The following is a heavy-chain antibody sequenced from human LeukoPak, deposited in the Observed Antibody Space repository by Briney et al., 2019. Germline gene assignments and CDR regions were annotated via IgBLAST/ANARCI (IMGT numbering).Heavy chain of an antibody. D-gene: IGHD4-17*01. V-gene: IGHV3-23*01. J-gene: IGHJ5*02. CDR1: GFTFSSYG. CDR2: ISGSGGST. CDR3: AKDYGDYLNWFDP. Sequence: GGTLRLSCAASGFTFSSYGMSWVRQAPGKGLEWVSAISGSGGSTYYADSVKGRFTISRDNSKNTLYLQMNSLRAEDTAVYYCAKDYGDYLNWFDPWGQGTLVTVSS.